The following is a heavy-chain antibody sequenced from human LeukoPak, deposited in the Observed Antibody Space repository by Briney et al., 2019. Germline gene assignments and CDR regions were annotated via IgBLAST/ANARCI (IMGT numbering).Heavy chain of an antibody. Sequence: SVKVSCKASGYTFTSYGISWVRQAPGQGLEWMGRIIPILGIANYAQKFQGSVTITADKSTSTAYMELSSLRSEDTAVYYCARHCSSTSCYNGGVDYWGQGTLVTVSS. V-gene: IGHV1-69*04. J-gene: IGHJ4*02. CDR1: GYTFTSYG. D-gene: IGHD2-2*02. CDR2: IIPILGIA. CDR3: ARHCSSTSCYNGGVDY.